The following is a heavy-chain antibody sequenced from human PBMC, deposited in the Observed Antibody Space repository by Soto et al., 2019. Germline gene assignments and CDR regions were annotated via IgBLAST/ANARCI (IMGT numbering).Heavy chain of an antibody. V-gene: IGHV1-46*01. D-gene: IGHD2-15*01. J-gene: IGHJ5*02. CDR2: INPSGGST. CDR1: GYTFTSYY. Sequence: ASVKVSCKASGYTFTSYYMHWVRQAPGQGLEWMGIINPSGGSTSYAQKFQGRVTMTRDTSTSTVYMELSSLRSEDTAVYYCARGVLRIGYCSGGSCYTDNWCDPWGQGTLVTVSS. CDR3: ARGVLRIGYCSGGSCYTDNWCDP.